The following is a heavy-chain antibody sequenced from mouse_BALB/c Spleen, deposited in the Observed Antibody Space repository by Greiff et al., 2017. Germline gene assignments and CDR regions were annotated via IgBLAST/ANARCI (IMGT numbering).Heavy chain of an antibody. CDR1: GYSITSDYA. CDR3: ARLAGGSIHFDY. D-gene: IGHD1-1*01. J-gene: IGHJ2*01. CDR2: ISYSGST. Sequence: VQLKESGPGLVKPSQSLSLTCTVTGYSITSDYAWNWIRQFPGNKLEWMGYISYSGSTSYNPSLKSRISITRDTSKNQFFLQLNSVTTEDTATYYCARLAGGSIHFDYWGQGTTLTVSS. V-gene: IGHV3-2*02.